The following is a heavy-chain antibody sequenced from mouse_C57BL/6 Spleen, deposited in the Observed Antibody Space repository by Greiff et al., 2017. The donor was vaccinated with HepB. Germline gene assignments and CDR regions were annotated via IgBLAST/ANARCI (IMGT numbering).Heavy chain of an antibody. CDR2: ISSGGSYT. V-gene: IGHV5-6*01. CDR3: AGLDGELGY. CDR1: GFTFSSYG. Sequence: EVKLVESGGDLVKPGGSLKLSCAASGFTFSSYGMSWVRQTPDKRLEWVATISSGGSYTYYPDSVKGRFTISRDNAKNTLYLKMSSLKSEDTAMYYCAGLDGELGYWGQGTTLTVSS. J-gene: IGHJ2*01. D-gene: IGHD2-3*01.